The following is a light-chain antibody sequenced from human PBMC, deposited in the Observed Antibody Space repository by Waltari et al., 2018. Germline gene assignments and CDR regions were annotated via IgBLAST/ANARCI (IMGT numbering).Light chain of an antibody. J-gene: IGKJ3*01. Sequence: DIVMTQSPDSLAVSLGERATINCKSSQSVLSRSNSLNYFGGHQRKVGQPPQLLIYWASTRESGGPERCSGSGSGTEFTLTICSLQSEDLVVSYCQQYYTTPHTFGPGTQVDVK. CDR3: QQYYTTPHT. V-gene: IGKV4-1*01. CDR2: WAS. CDR1: QSVLSRSNSLNY.